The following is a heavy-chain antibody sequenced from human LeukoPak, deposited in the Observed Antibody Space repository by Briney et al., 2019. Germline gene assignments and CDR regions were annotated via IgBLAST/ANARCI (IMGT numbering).Heavy chain of an antibody. Sequence: PSETLSLTCAVYGVSFSGYYWSWIRQPPGKGLEWIGEVNHSGSTNYNPSLKSRVTISVDTSKNQFSLKLSSVTAADTAVYYCATIAAAGHFDYWGQGTLVTVSS. CDR3: ATIAAAGHFDY. CDR1: GVSFSGYY. CDR2: VNHSGST. V-gene: IGHV4-34*01. J-gene: IGHJ4*02. D-gene: IGHD6-13*01.